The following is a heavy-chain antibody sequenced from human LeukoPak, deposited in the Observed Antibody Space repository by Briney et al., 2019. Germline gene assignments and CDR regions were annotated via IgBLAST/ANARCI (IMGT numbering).Heavy chain of an antibody. CDR1: GDSVSSYNVA. J-gene: IGHJ4*02. Sequence: PSQTLSLTCAISGDSVSSYNVAWHWIRQSPSRGLEWLGSTYCRSKWYYDYAVSVKSRITISPDTSKNQFSLHLNSVTPEDTAVYYCASGSYYLGLNSWGQGTLVTVSS. V-gene: IGHV6-1*01. D-gene: IGHD3-22*01. CDR2: TYCRSKWYY. CDR3: ASGSYYLGLNS.